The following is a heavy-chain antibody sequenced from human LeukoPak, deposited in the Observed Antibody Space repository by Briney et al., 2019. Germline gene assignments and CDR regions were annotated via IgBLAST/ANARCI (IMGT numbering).Heavy chain of an antibody. V-gene: IGHV4-59*01. Sequence: SATLSPTCPVSGGSIINYYWSWIRQPPGKGLERIGYIYYSGSTNYNPSLKSRVSISVDTSKNQFSLKLSSVTAADTAVYYCAREVVVPAAMSYYYYYYMDVWGKGTTVTLSS. CDR1: GGSIINYY. CDR3: AREVVVPAAMSYYYYYYMDV. D-gene: IGHD2-2*01. CDR2: IYYSGST. J-gene: IGHJ6*03.